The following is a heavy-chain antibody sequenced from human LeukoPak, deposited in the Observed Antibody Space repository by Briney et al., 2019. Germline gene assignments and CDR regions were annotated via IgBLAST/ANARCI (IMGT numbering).Heavy chain of an antibody. D-gene: IGHD3-16*02. CDR3: AKDSPRDDYVRGSYRYSRRGLDI. Sequence: GASVKVSCKASGYEFSSSGISWVRQAPGQGLEWMGWISAYNGKTKYAEKFQGRLTMTTETSTSIAYMELRSLTSGDTAVYYCAKDSPRDDYVRGSYRYSRRGLDIWGQGTLVTASS. J-gene: IGHJ3*02. V-gene: IGHV1-18*01. CDR2: ISAYNGKT. CDR1: GYEFSSSG.